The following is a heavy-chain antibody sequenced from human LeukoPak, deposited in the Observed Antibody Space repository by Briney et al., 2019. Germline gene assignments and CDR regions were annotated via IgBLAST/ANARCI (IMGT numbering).Heavy chain of an antibody. V-gene: IGHV1-2*02. CDR2: INPNSGGT. Sequence: ASVKVSCKASGYTFTGYYMHWVRQAPGQGLEWMGWINPNSGGTNYAQKFQGRVTMTRDTSISTAYMELSRLRSGDTAVYYCARDANIAARQYAFDIWGQGTMVTVSS. J-gene: IGHJ3*02. CDR1: GYTFTGYY. CDR3: ARDANIAARQYAFDI. D-gene: IGHD6-6*01.